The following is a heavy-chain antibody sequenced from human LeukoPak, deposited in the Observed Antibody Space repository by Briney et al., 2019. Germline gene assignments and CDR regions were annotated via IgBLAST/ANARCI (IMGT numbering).Heavy chain of an antibody. CDR2: ISNDGRNK. J-gene: IGHJ1*01. CDR3: AREVSGWFPNGYFQD. D-gene: IGHD6-19*01. Sequence: GGSLRLSCSASGFTFNNYGMHWVRQAPGKGLEWVAVISNDGRNKYYADSVKGRFTISRDNSKNTLYLQMNGLRAEDTAVYYCAREVSGWFPNGYFQDWGQGTLVTVSS. V-gene: IGHV3-30*03. CDR1: GFTFNNYG.